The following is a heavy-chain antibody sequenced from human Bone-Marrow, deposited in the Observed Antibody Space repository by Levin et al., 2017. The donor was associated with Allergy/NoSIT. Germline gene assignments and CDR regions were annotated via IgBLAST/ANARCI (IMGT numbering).Heavy chain of an antibody. CDR3: ARQVGYCSGGSCYEGFDY. V-gene: IGHV4-39*01. CDR2: IYYSGST. Sequence: PSQTLSLTCTVSGGSISSSSYYWGWIRQPPGKGLEWIGSIYYSGSTYYNPSLKSRVTISVDTSKNQFSLKLSSVTAADTAVYYCARQVGYCSGGSCYEGFDYWGQGTLVTVSS. J-gene: IGHJ4*02. D-gene: IGHD2-15*01. CDR1: GGSISSSSYY.